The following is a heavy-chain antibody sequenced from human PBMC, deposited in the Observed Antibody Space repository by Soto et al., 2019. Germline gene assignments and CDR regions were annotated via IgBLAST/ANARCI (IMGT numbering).Heavy chain of an antibody. D-gene: IGHD3-10*01. J-gene: IGHJ4*02. V-gene: IGHV3-49*03. CDR1: GFNFGDYA. CDR2: IRSRASGGTA. Sequence: GGSLRLSCTTSGFNFGDYAMIWLRQAPGKGLEWLAFIRSRASGGTAEYAASVKDRFTILRDDSEGIAYLQMNSLKTEDTAVYYCTRDKFGERAFDYWGQGALVTVSS. CDR3: TRDKFGERAFDY.